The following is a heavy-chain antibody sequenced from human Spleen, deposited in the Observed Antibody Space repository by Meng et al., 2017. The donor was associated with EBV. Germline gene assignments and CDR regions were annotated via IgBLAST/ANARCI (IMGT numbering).Heavy chain of an antibody. CDR3: AKSDYGDYVSS. Sequence: EEQLVESXGGLIQPGGSLTLSCAASGFTISSRAMSWVRQAPGKGLEWVSSISGSGSRTYYGDSVKGRFTISRDNSKNTIYLHMNNQRADDTAVYYCAKSDYGDYVSSWGQGTLFTVSS. J-gene: IGHJ4*02. V-gene: IGHV3-23*04. CDR2: ISGSGSRT. CDR1: GFTISSRA. D-gene: IGHD4-17*01.